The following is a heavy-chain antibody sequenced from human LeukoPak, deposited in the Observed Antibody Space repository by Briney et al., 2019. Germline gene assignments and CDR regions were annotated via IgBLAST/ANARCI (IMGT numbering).Heavy chain of an antibody. J-gene: IGHJ5*02. Sequence: PGGSLRLSCAASGFTFSSYWMHWVRQAPGKGLVWVSRINSDGSSTSYADSVKGRFTVSRDSAKNTLYLQMNSLRAEDTAVYYCAREERWPNWFDPWGQGTLVTVSS. V-gene: IGHV3-74*01. D-gene: IGHD4-23*01. CDR3: AREERWPNWFDP. CDR1: GFTFSSYW. CDR2: INSDGSST.